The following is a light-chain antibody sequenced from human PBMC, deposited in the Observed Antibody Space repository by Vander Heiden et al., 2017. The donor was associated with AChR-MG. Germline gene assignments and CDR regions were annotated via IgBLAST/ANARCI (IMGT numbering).Light chain of an antibody. CDR2: DSS. V-gene: IGKV3-11*01. CDR1: QSVSSY. J-gene: IGKJ4*01. CDR3: QQRSNWLLT. Sequence: EIVLTQSPATLSLSPGERATLHSRASQSVSSYLAWYQQKPGQAPRLLIYDSSNRATGIPARFSGSGSGTDFTLTISSLEPEDFAVYYCQQRSNWLLTFGGGTKVEIK.